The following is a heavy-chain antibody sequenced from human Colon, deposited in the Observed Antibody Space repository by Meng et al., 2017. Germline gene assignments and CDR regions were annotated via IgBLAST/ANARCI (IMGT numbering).Heavy chain of an antibody. CDR2: ITHSGST. CDR1: GGSFNGYY. Sequence: QVQFQQWGAGLLKPSETLSLTCAVYGGSFNGYYWTWIRQPPGKGLEWIGEITHSGSTNYNPSLKSRVTISVDTSKNQFSLKLSSVTAADTAVYYCARERLSSGWYGGRWFDPWGQGTLVTVSS. V-gene: IGHV4-34*01. J-gene: IGHJ5*02. CDR3: ARERLSSGWYGGRWFDP. D-gene: IGHD6-19*01.